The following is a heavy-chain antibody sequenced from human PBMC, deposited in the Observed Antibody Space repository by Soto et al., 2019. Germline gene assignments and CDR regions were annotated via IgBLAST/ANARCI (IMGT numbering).Heavy chain of an antibody. CDR2: ISSISSTI. Sequence: EVQLVESGGGLVQPGGSLRLSCAASGFTFSSYSMNWVRQAPGKGLEWVSYISSISSTIYYADSVKGRFTISRDNAKNSLYLQMNSLKDEDTAVYYCARDKADNYYYYYGMDVWGQGTTVTVSS. D-gene: IGHD3-9*01. J-gene: IGHJ6*02. CDR1: GFTFSSYS. V-gene: IGHV3-48*02. CDR3: ARDKADNYYYYYGMDV.